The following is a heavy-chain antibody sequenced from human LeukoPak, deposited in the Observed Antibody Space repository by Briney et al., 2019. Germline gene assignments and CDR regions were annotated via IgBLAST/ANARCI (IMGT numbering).Heavy chain of an antibody. CDR1: GGTFSSYA. CDR2: IIPIFGTA. J-gene: IGHJ1*01. Sequence: GASVKVSCKASGGTFSSYAISWVRQAPGQGLEWMGGIIPIFGTAKYAQKFQGRVTITADESTSTAYMELSSLRSEDTAVYYCARHLSSGSYEYFQHWGQGTLVTVSS. CDR3: ARHLSSGSYEYFQH. V-gene: IGHV1-69*13. D-gene: IGHD1-26*01.